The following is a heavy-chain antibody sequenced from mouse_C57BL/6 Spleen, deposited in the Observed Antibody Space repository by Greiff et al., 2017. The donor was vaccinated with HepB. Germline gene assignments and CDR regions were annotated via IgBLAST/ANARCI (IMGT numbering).Heavy chain of an antibody. CDR3: AREGDYEVFDY. V-gene: IGHV1-64*01. CDR2: IHPNSGST. CDR1: GYTFTSYW. D-gene: IGHD2-4*01. J-gene: IGHJ2*01. Sequence: QVQLQQPGAELVKPGASVKLSCKASGYTFTSYWMHWVKQRPGQGLEWIGMIHPNSGSTNYNEKFKSKATLTVDKSSSTAYMQLSSLTSEDSAVYYCAREGDYEVFDYWGQGTTLTVSS.